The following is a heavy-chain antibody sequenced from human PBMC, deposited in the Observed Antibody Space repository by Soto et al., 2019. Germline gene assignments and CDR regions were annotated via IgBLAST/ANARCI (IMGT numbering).Heavy chain of an antibody. J-gene: IGHJ4*02. Sequence: QVQLVQSGAEVKKPGASVKVSCKASGYTITTYNINWVRQAPGQGLEWMGWMNPNTGETGSTEKFEGRVSMTRDISEATAYMELSSLTSDDTGVYYCARQGSQYGSGNYLHWGQGTLVTFSS. CDR1: GYTITTYN. V-gene: IGHV1-8*01. CDR3: ARQGSQYGSGNYLH. CDR2: MNPNTGET. D-gene: IGHD3-10*01.